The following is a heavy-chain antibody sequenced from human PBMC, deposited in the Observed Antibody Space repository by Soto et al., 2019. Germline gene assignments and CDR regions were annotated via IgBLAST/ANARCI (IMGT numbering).Heavy chain of an antibody. J-gene: IGHJ4*02. CDR3: AKKGDQQWLVLGYFDY. V-gene: IGHV3-30*18. D-gene: IGHD6-19*01. CDR1: GFTFCSYG. Sequence: GGSLRLSCAASGFTFCSYGMHWVRQAPGKGLEWVAVISYDGSNKYYADSVKGRFTISRDNSKNTLYLQMNSLRAEDTAVYYCAKKGDQQWLVLGYFDYWGQGTLVTVSS. CDR2: ISYDGSNK.